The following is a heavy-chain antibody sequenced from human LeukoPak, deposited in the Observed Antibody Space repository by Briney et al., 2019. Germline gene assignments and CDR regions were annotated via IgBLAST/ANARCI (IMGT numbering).Heavy chain of an antibody. D-gene: IGHD5-18*01. CDR3: ATVPGYSYGYGYFDY. Sequence: SETLSLTCTVSGGSISDNYWSWIRQLPGKGLEWIGYIHYSGTTSYNPSLKSRVVISVDTSKNQFSLKLNSVTAADTAMYYCATVPGYSYGYGYFDYWGQGTLVTVSS. CDR2: IHYSGTT. V-gene: IGHV4-59*01. CDR1: GGSISDNY. J-gene: IGHJ4*02.